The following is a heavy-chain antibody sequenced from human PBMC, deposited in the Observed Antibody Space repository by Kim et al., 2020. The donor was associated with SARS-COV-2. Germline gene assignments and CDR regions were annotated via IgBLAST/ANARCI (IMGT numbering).Heavy chain of an antibody. J-gene: IGHJ6*02. V-gene: IGHV3-21*01. D-gene: IGHD6-6*01. CDR3: ARGEEYSSWYYYYGMDV. Sequence: GGSLRLSCAASGFTFSSYSMNWVRQAPGKGLEWVSSISSSSSYIYYADSVKGRFTISRDNAKNSLYLQMNSLRAEDTAVYYCARGEEYSSWYYYYGMDVWGQGTTVTVSS. CDR1: GFTFSSYS. CDR2: ISSSSSYI.